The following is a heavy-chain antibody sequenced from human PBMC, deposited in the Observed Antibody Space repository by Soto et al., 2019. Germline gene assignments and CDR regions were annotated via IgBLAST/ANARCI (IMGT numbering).Heavy chain of an antibody. CDR3: TRATFDV. Sequence: GGSLRLSCAVSGFSFSTYAMHWVRQAPGKGLEWLAIIWFDGVKEYYAESVRGRFTIYIDNSKNTVFLQMDTVGAEDSALYYCTRATFDVWGQGTRVTVSS. J-gene: IGHJ6*02. CDR2: IWFDGVKE. V-gene: IGHV3-33*01. CDR1: GFSFSTYA.